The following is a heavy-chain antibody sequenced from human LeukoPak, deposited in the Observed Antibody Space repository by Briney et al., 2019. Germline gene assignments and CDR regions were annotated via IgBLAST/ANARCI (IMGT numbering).Heavy chain of an antibody. D-gene: IGHD3-3*01. CDR3: ARTTRQADTIFGVVIIWFDP. Sequence: SGTLSLTCTVSGYSISSGYYWGWIRQPPGKGLEWIGSIYHSGSTYYNPFLKSRVTISVDTSKNQFSLKLSSVTAADTAVYYCARTTRQADTIFGVVIIWFDPWGQGTLVTVSS. V-gene: IGHV4-38-2*02. CDR1: GYSISSGYY. J-gene: IGHJ5*02. CDR2: IYHSGST.